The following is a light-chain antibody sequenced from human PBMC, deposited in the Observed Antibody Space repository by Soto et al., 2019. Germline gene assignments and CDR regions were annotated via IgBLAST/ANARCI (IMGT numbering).Light chain of an antibody. Sequence: ALTQPASVSGSPGQSITISCTGTSSDVGSYNLVSWYQQHPGKVPKLMIYEVTHRPSGVSNRFSGSKSGNTASLTISGLQAEDETDYYCSSYTASNTWVFGGGTKVTVL. CDR2: EVT. CDR3: SSYTASNTWV. V-gene: IGLV2-14*02. CDR1: SSDVGSYNL. J-gene: IGLJ3*02.